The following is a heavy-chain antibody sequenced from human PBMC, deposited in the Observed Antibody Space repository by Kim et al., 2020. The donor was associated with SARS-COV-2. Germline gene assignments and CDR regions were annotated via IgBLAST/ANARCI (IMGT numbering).Heavy chain of an antibody. CDR1: GYTFTSYD. CDR2: MNPNSGNT. J-gene: IGHJ6*02. D-gene: IGHD2-2*01. V-gene: IGHV1-8*01. Sequence: ASVKVSCKASGYTFTSYDINWVRQATGQGLEWMGWMNPNSGNTGYAQKFQGRVTMTRNTSISTAYMELSSLRSEDTAVYYCTRRIVVVPAAMMGLGSYYYGMDVWGQGTTVTVSS. CDR3: TRRIVVVPAAMMGLGSYYYGMDV.